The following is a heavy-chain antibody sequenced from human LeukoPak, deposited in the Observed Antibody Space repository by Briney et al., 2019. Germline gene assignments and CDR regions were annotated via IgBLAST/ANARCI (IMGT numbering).Heavy chain of an antibody. Sequence: ASVKVSCKASGYTFTSYDISWVRQAPGQGLEWMGWISTYNGNTNYPQKLQGRVTMTTDTSTSTAYMELRSLRSDDTAVYYCARERRDDYNWEASHIWGQGTMVTVSS. D-gene: IGHD5-24*01. CDR2: ISTYNGNT. CDR1: GYTFTSYD. V-gene: IGHV1-18*01. J-gene: IGHJ3*02. CDR3: ARERRDDYNWEASHI.